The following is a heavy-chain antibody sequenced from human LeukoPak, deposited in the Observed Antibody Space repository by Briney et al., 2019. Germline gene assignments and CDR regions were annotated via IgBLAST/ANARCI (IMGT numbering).Heavy chain of an antibody. CDR3: ARDPYDSRFDY. D-gene: IGHD3-22*01. J-gene: IGHJ4*02. Sequence: EASVKVSFKASGYTFTIYYMHWVRQAPGQGLEWMGIINPSGGSTSYAQKFQGRVTMTRDTSTSTVYMELSSLRSEDTAVYYCARDPYDSRFDYWGQGTLVTVSS. CDR2: INPSGGST. V-gene: IGHV1-46*01. CDR1: GYTFTIYY.